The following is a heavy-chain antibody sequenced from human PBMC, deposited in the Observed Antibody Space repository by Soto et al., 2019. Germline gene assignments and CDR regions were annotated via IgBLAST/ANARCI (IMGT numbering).Heavy chain of an antibody. CDR3: AKDANRLRYFDWLLAAPLTFDY. V-gene: IGHV3-30*18. CDR2: ISYDGSNK. Sequence: GGSLRLSCAASGFTFGSYGMHWVRQAPGKGLEWVAVISYDGSNKYYADSVKGRFTISRDNSKNTLYLQMNSLRAEDTAVYYCAKDANRLRYFDWLLAAPLTFDYWGQGTLVTVSS. D-gene: IGHD3-9*01. CDR1: GFTFGSYG. J-gene: IGHJ4*02.